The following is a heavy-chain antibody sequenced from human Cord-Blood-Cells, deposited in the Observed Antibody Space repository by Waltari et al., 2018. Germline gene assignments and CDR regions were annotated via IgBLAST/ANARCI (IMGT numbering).Heavy chain of an antibody. Sequence: QVQLVESGGGVVQPGRSQRLSCPASGFTFSSSAMHWVRQAPGKGLEWVAVISYDGSNKYYADSVKGRFTISRDNSKNTLYLQMNSLRAEDTAVYYCARGGVVAATPYFDYWGQGTLVTVSS. CDR2: ISYDGSNK. CDR3: ARGGVVAATPYFDY. D-gene: IGHD2-15*01. J-gene: IGHJ4*02. CDR1: GFTFSSSA. V-gene: IGHV3-30*04.